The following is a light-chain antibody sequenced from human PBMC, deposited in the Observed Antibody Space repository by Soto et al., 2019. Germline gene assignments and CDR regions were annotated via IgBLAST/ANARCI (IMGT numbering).Light chain of an antibody. Sequence: QSALTQPASVSGSPGQSITISCTGTSSEVGGYNYVSWYQQHPGKAPKLMIYDVSNRPSGVSNRFSGSKSGNTASLTISGLQSEDEADYYCRSYTSSSTHVVFGGGTKLTVL. V-gene: IGLV2-14*01. CDR2: DVS. J-gene: IGLJ2*01. CDR1: SSEVGGYNY. CDR3: RSYTSSSTHVV.